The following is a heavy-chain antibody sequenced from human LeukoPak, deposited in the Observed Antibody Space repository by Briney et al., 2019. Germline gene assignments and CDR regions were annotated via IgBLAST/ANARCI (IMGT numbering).Heavy chain of an antibody. J-gene: IGHJ4*02. D-gene: IGHD3-9*01. V-gene: IGHV4-59*01. Sequence: SETLSLTCTVSGGSFISYYWTWIRQPPGKGLEWIGSIYYSGYTNYNPSLKTRVTMSVDTSNNHFSLNLSSVTAADTAVYYCARDTSDYSRGSFDYWGQGTLVTVS. CDR1: GGSFISYY. CDR2: IYYSGYT. CDR3: ARDTSDYSRGSFDY.